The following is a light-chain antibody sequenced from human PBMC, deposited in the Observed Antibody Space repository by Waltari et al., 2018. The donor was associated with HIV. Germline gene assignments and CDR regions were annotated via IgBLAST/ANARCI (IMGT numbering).Light chain of an antibody. CDR3: SSFANRDGFYVL. Sequence: QSALTQPPPASGSPGQSVTLSCTGPNSDIGTYDYVTWYQQHPGKAPKLVISEVTKRPSGVSDRFSGSKSGNTAFLTVSGLQAEDEADYYCSSFANRDGFYVLFGGGTRLTVL. J-gene: IGLJ2*01. CDR1: NSDIGTYDY. V-gene: IGLV2-8*01. CDR2: EVT.